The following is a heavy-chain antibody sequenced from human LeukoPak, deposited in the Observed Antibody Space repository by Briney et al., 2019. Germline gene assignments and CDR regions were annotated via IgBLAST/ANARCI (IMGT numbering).Heavy chain of an antibody. J-gene: IGHJ4*02. CDR1: GVSISSGSYY. V-gene: IGHV4-61*02. Sequence: PSQTLSLTCTGSGVSISSGSYYWSWIRQPAGKGLEWIGRIYTSGSINYNPSLKSRVTISVDTSKNQFSLKLSSVTAADTAVYYCARESRLRFLEWYIDYWGQGTLVTVSS. CDR2: IYTSGSI. D-gene: IGHD3-3*01. CDR3: ARESRLRFLEWYIDY.